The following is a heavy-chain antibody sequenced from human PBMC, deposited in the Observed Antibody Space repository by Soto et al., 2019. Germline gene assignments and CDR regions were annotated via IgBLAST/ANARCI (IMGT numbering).Heavy chain of an antibody. CDR1: GFTFSSYW. Sequence: GESLKISCAASGFTFSSYWMSWVRQAPGKGLEWVANIKQDGSEKYYVDSVKGRFTISRDNAKNSLYLQMNSLRAEDTAVYYCARAPRCSSTSCYFTWFDPWGQGTLVTVSS. CDR2: IKQDGSEK. D-gene: IGHD2-2*01. J-gene: IGHJ5*02. CDR3: ARAPRCSSTSCYFTWFDP. V-gene: IGHV3-7*01.